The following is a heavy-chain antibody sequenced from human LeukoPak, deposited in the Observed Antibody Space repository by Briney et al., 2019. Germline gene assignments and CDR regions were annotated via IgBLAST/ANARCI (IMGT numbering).Heavy chain of an antibody. CDR1: GGTFSSYA. J-gene: IGHJ4*02. CDR3: ARDHYHKIRVMVTAPDY. CDR2: IIPIFGTA. Sequence: SVKVSCKASGGTFSSYAISWVRQAPGQGLEWMGGIIPIFGTANYAQKFQGRVTMTRDTSTSTVYMELSSLRSEDTAVYYCARDHYHKIRVMVTAPDYWGQGTLVIVSS. D-gene: IGHD2-21*02. V-gene: IGHV1-69*05.